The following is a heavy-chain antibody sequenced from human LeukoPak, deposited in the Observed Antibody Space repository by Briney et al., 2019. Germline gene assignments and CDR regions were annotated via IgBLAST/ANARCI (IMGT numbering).Heavy chain of an antibody. Sequence: PSRTLSLTCTVSGGSISSGGYYWSWIRQPPGKGLEWIGYIYYSGSTNYNPSLKSRVTISVDTSKNQFSLKLSSVTAADTAVYYCARGQYYYGSGSYYSFDYWGQGTLVTVSS. J-gene: IGHJ4*02. V-gene: IGHV4-31*03. CDR2: IYYSGST. D-gene: IGHD3-10*01. CDR1: GGSISSGGYY. CDR3: ARGQYYYGSGSYYSFDY.